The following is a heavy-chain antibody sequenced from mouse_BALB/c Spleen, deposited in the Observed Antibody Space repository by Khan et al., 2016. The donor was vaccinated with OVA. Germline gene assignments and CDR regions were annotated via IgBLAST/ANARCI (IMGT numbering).Heavy chain of an antibody. CDR2: IDPANGDT. Sequence: VQLQQSGAELVKPGASVKLSCTASGFNINDTCLHWVKQRPEQGLEWIGRIDPANGDTKYDPKFQAKATITAAPPSNIAYLQLRSLTSEDTAVYYCARSNSLWPMDYWGQGTSVTVSS. D-gene: IGHD1-1*01. CDR3: ARSNSLWPMDY. V-gene: IGHV14-3*02. CDR1: GFNINDTC. J-gene: IGHJ4*01.